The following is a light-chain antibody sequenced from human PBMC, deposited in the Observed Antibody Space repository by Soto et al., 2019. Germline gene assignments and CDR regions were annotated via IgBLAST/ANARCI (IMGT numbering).Light chain of an antibody. J-gene: IGLJ3*02. CDR1: STNIESED. Sequence: QSVLTQPPSASGSPGQRVTISCSGTSTNIESEDVCWYQHYPGSAPKLLIYRNDQRPSGVPDRFSGSKSVISASLAISGLRSEDEADYYCAAWDDTLNHWVFGGRTKLTVL. CDR2: RND. CDR3: AAWDDTLNHWV. V-gene: IGLV1-47*01.